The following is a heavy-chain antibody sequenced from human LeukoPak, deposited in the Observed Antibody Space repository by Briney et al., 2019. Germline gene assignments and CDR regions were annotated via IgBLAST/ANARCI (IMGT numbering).Heavy chain of an antibody. CDR1: GGSISSYY. V-gene: IGHV4-59*01. Sequence: SETLSLTCTVSGGSISSYYWSWIRQPPGKGLEWIGYIYYSGSTNYNPSLKSRVTISVDTSKNQFSLKLSSVTAADTAVYYCARERRITIFGVVPTAGWFDPWGQGTLVTVSS. CDR2: IYYSGST. J-gene: IGHJ5*02. D-gene: IGHD3-3*01. CDR3: ARERRITIFGVVPTAGWFDP.